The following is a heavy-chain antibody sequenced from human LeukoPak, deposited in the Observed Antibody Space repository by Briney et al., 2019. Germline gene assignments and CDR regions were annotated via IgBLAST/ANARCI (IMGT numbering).Heavy chain of an antibody. Sequence: GESLKISCQGSGYSFTSYWIGWVRPMPGKGLEWMGIIYPGDSDTRYSPSFQGQVTISADKSISTAYLQWSSLKASDTAMYYCARTYYYDSSGYDAFDIWGQGTMVTVSS. J-gene: IGHJ3*02. CDR1: GYSFTSYW. V-gene: IGHV5-51*01. CDR2: IYPGDSDT. CDR3: ARTYYYDSSGYDAFDI. D-gene: IGHD3-22*01.